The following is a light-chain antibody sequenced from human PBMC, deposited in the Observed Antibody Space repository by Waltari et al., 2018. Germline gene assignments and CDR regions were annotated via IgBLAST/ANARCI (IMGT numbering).Light chain of an antibody. CDR2: WAS. J-gene: IGKJ2*01. Sequence: DIVMTQSPDSLAVSLGERATINCKSSQSVLYSSNDKNCLAWYQQKPGQPPKLLIYWASTRESGVPDRFSGSGSGTDFTLTIGSLQAEDVAVYYCQQYYSTPYTFGQGTKLEIK. V-gene: IGKV4-1*01. CDR3: QQYYSTPYT. CDR1: QSVLYSSNDKNC.